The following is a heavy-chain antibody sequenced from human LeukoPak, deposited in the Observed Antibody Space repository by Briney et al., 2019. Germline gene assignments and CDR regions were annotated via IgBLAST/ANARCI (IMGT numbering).Heavy chain of an antibody. D-gene: IGHD6-19*01. V-gene: IGHV4-4*02. J-gene: IGHJ4*02. CDR1: GGSISSSNW. CDR2: IYHSGST. CDR3: ARHAGYSSGWYQELDY. Sequence: ASETLSLTCAVSGGSISSSNWWSWVRQPPGKGLEWIGEIYHSGSTNYNPSLKSRVTISVDTSKNQFSLKLSSVTAADTAVYYCARHAGYSSGWYQELDYWGQGTLVTVSS.